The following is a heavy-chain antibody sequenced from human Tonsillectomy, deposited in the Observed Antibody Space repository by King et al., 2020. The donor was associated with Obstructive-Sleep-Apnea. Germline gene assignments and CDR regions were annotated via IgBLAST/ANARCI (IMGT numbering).Heavy chain of an antibody. CDR3: AKDAWGEYFQH. D-gene: IGHD7-27*01. V-gene: IGHV3-23*04. CDR2: INNNGGNT. Sequence: VQLVESGGALVQPGGSLRLSCAASGFTFSNYAMSWVRQVPGKGPEWVSTINNNGGNTYYADSVKGRFTISRDNSKNTLYLQMNSLRAEDTAVYLCAKDAWGEYFQHWGQGTLVTVSS. CDR1: GFTFSNYA. J-gene: IGHJ1*01.